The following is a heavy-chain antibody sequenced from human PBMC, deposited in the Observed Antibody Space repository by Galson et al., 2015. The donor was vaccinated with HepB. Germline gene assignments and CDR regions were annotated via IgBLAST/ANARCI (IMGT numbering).Heavy chain of an antibody. D-gene: IGHD3-3*01. CDR1: GYTLTKLS. Sequence: SVKVSCKVSGYTLTKLSMHWVRQAPGKGLEWMGGFDPEDGETIYAQKFQGRVTMTEDTSTDTAYMELSSLRSEDTAVYYCATVSRWVRRGDPTAPMGFDPWGQGTLVTASS. J-gene: IGHJ5*02. V-gene: IGHV1-24*01. CDR3: ATVSRWVRRGDPTAPMGFDP. CDR2: FDPEDGET.